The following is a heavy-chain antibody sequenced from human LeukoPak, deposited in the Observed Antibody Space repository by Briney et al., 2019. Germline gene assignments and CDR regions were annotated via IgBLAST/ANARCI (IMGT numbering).Heavy chain of an antibody. Sequence: GRSLRLSCAASGFTFSSYAMHWVRQAPGKGLEWVAVISYDGSNKYYADSVKGRFTISRDNSKNTLYLQMNSLRAEDTAVYYCARDLRRAYCGGDCYSNDAFDIWGQGTMVTVSS. V-gene: IGHV3-30-3*01. CDR3: ARDLRRAYCGGDCYSNDAFDI. D-gene: IGHD2-21*02. CDR2: ISYDGSNK. J-gene: IGHJ3*02. CDR1: GFTFSSYA.